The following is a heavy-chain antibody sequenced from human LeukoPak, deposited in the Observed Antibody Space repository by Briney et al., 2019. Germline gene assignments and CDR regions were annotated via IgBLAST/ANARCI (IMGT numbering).Heavy chain of an antibody. CDR2: IVVGSGNT. V-gene: IGHV1-58*02. CDR1: GFTFTSSA. Sequence: SVKVSCKASGFTFTSSAMQWVRQARGQRLEWIGWIVVGSGNTNYAQKFQERVTITRDMSTSTAYMELSSLRSEVTAVYYCAADGYGGNYYFDYWGQGTLVTASS. D-gene: IGHD4-23*01. J-gene: IGHJ4*02. CDR3: AADGYGGNYYFDY.